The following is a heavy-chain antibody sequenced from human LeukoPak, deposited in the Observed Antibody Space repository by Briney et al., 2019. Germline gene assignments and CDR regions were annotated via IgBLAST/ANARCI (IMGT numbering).Heavy chain of an antibody. V-gene: IGHV3-74*01. J-gene: IGHJ4*02. CDR3: EAAADALAY. D-gene: IGHD6-13*01. CDR2: TNSDGSST. CDR1: GFSFSSYW. Sequence: GGSLRLSCAASGFSFSSYWIHWVRQAPGKGLVWVSRTNSDGSSTSYADSVKGRFTISRDNAKNTLYLQMNSLRAEATAVSYCEAAADALAYWGQGTLVTVSS.